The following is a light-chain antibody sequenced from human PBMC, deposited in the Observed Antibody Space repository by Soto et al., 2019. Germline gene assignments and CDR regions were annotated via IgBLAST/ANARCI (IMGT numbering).Light chain of an antibody. CDR3: CSYAGSPRYV. Sequence: QSALTQPRSVSGSPGQSVPISCTGTSSDVGGYNYVSWYQQHPGKAPKVMIYDVSERPSGVPDRFSGSKSGNTAFLTISGLQAEDEADYYCCSYAGSPRYVLGTGTKLTVL. CDR2: DVS. CDR1: SSDVGGYNY. J-gene: IGLJ1*01. V-gene: IGLV2-11*01.